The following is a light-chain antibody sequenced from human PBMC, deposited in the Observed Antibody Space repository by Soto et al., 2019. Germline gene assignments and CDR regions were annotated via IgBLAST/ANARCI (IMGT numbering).Light chain of an antibody. CDR2: AAS. J-gene: IGKJ3*01. CDR3: LQHNSYPFT. Sequence: DIQMTQSPSSLSASVGDRVTITCRASQDIGNALGWFQQKPGKAPKRLIYAASTLQSGVPSRFSGSRSGTEFTLTISILQPEDFATYYCLQHNSYPFTFGPGTKVDIK. V-gene: IGKV1-17*01. CDR1: QDIGNA.